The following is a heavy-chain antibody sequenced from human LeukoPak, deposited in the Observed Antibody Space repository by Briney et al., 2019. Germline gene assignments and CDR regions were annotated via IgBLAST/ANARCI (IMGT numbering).Heavy chain of an antibody. CDR2: TNPNSGDT. J-gene: IGHJ5*02. D-gene: IGHD6-19*01. CDR1: GYTFTDYY. CDR3: ARDGSGWMNWFDP. V-gene: IGHV1-2*02. Sequence: ASVKVSCKASGYTFTDYYMHWVRQAPGQGLEWMGWTNPNSGDTNYAQKFEGRVTMTRDTSISTAYMELSRLRSDDTAVYYCARDGSGWMNWFDPWGQGTLVTVSS.